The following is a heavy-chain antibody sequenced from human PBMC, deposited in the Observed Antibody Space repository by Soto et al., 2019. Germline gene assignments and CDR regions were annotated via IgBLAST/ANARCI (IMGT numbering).Heavy chain of an antibody. CDR2: IYYSGSS. CDR1: GGSISSSSFY. J-gene: IGHJ6*02. V-gene: IGHV4-39*01. Sequence: SETLSLTCTVSGGSISSSSFYWGWIRQPPGKGLEWIGNIYYSGSSYYNPSLKSRVTISVDTSKNQFSLKLSSVTAADTAVYYCARRVTAFDGMDVWGQGTTVTVSS. D-gene: IGHD2-21*02. CDR3: ARRVTAFDGMDV.